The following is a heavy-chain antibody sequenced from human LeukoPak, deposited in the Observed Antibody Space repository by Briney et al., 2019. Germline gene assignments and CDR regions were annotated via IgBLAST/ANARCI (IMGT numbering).Heavy chain of an antibody. D-gene: IGHD4-17*01. J-gene: IGHJ3*02. V-gene: IGHV3-49*04. CDR1: GFTFGGYA. CDR3: TRGLTVTRAFDI. Sequence: GSLRLSCTASGFTFGGYAMSWVRQAPAKGREGVGFIRSKAYGGTTEYAASVKGRFTISRDDSKSIAYLQMTSLKTEDTAVYYCTRGLTVTRAFDIWGQGTMVTVSS. CDR2: IRSKAYGGTT.